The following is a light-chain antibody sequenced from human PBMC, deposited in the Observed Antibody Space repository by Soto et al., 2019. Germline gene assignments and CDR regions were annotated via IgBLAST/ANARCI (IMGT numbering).Light chain of an antibody. V-gene: IGKV1-5*01. J-gene: IGKJ1*01. CDR2: DAS. CDR1: QSISSW. Sequence: DIQMTQSPSTLSASVGDRVTITCRASQSISSWLAWYQQKPGKAPKLLICDASSLESGVPSRFSGSGSGTEFTLTISSLQPDDFATYYCQQYNSYSTFGQGTKV. CDR3: QQYNSYST.